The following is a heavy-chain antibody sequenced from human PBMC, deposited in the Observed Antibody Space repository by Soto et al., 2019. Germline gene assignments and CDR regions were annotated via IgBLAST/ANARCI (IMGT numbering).Heavy chain of an antibody. D-gene: IGHD6-13*01. V-gene: IGHV4-39*01. CDR2: IYYSGST. CDR3: ARSPIAAAGGTHWFDP. Sequence: SETLSLTCTVSGGPISSSSYYWGWIRQPPGKGLEWIGSIYYSGSTYYNPSLKSRVTISVDTSKNQFSLKLSSVTAADTAVYYCARSPIAAAGGTHWFDPWGQGTLVTVSS. J-gene: IGHJ5*02. CDR1: GGPISSSSYY.